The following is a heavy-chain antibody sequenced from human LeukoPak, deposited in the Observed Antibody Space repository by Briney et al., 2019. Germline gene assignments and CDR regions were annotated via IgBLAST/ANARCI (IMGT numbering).Heavy chain of an antibody. Sequence: ASVKVSCKASGYTFTSYGIRWVGQAPGQGREWMGWISAYNGNTNYAQKLQGRVTMTTHTSTSTAYMELSSLRSDDTAVYYCARSKFAVTNDYWGQGTLVTVSS. V-gene: IGHV1-18*01. D-gene: IGHD4-17*01. CDR2: ISAYNGNT. CDR1: GYTFTSYG. CDR3: ARSKFAVTNDY. J-gene: IGHJ4*02.